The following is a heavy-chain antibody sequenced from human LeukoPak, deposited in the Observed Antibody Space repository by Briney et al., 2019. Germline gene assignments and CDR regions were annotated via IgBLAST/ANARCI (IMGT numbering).Heavy chain of an antibody. CDR2: IYYSGST. D-gene: IGHD4-17*01. J-gene: IGHJ6*03. V-gene: IGHV4-59*01. Sequence: SETLSLTCTVSGGSISSYYWSWIRQPPGKGLEWIGYIYYSGSTNYNPSLKSRVTISVDTSKNQFSLKLSSVTAADTAGYYCARVNYGDYVEDYYYYMDVWGKGTTVTVSS. CDR1: GGSISSYY. CDR3: ARVNYGDYVEDYYYYMDV.